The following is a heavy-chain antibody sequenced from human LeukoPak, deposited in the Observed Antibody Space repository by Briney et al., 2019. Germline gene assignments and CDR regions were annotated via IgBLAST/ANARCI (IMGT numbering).Heavy chain of an antibody. J-gene: IGHJ4*02. CDR3: ARSLGPLYYYDSSGYPPAAY. CDR2: IIPIFGTA. D-gene: IGHD3-22*01. CDR1: GGTFSSCA. V-gene: IGHV1-69*13. Sequence: GASVKVSCKASGGTFSSCAISWVRQAPGQGLEWMGGIIPIFGTANYAQKFQGRVTITADESTSTAYMELRSLRSDDTAVHYCARSLGPLYYYDSSGYPPAAYWGQGTLVTVSS.